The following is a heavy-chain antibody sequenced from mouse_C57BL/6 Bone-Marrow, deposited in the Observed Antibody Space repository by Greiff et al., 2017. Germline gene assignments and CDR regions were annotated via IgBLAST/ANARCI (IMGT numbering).Heavy chain of an antibody. CDR1: GFTFTDYY. CDR2: IRNKANGYTT. CDR3: AQSTMVKGWYFDV. J-gene: IGHJ1*03. D-gene: IGHD2-2*01. V-gene: IGHV7-3*01. Sequence: EVQLVESGGGLAQPGGSLSLSCAASGFTFTDYYMSWVRQPPGKALEWLGFIRNKANGYTTEYSASVKGRFTISRDNSQSILYLQMNALRAEDSATYYGAQSTMVKGWYFDVWGTGTTVTVSS.